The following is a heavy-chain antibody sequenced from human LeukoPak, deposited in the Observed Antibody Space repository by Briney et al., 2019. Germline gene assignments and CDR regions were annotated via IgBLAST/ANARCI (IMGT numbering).Heavy chain of an antibody. V-gene: IGHV1-2*02. D-gene: IGHD1-26*01. J-gene: IGHJ6*03. CDR2: INPNNGFA. Sequence: ASVQVSSRPSGYSFTDNFIHWVRQAPGQGLEWMGWINPNNGFANLAQKFQDRVTMTRDTANSTAHMELSGLTSDDTAVYYCARWRWEPPDDCDMDVWGEGTTVTVSS. CDR1: GYSFTDNF. CDR3: ARWRWEPPDDCDMDV.